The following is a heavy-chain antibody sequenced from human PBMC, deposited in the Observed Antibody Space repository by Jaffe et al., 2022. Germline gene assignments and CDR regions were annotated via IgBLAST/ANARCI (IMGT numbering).Heavy chain of an antibody. Sequence: QVQLQESGPGLVKPSGTLSLTCAVSGGSISSSNWWSWIRQPPGKGLEWIGEIYHSGSTNYNPSLKSRVTISVDKSKNQFSLKLSSVTAADTAVYYCARFILYYGSGSYYGYFDYWGQGTLVTVSS. CDR3: ARFILYYGSGSYYGYFDY. V-gene: IGHV4-4*02. CDR2: IYHSGST. J-gene: IGHJ4*02. CDR1: GGSISSSNW. D-gene: IGHD3-10*01.